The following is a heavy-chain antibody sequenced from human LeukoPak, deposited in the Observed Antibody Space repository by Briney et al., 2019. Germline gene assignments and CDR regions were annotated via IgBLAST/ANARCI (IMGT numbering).Heavy chain of an antibody. CDR3: ARVTAAAHWFDP. CDR1: GYTFTSYD. D-gene: IGHD6-13*01. J-gene: IGHJ5*02. CDR2: MNPNSGNT. V-gene: IGHV1-8*03. Sequence: ASVKVSCKASGYTFTSYDINWVRQPTGQGLEWMGWMNPNSGNTGYAQKFQGRVTITRNTSISTAYMELSSLRSEDTAVYYCARVTAAAHWFDPWGQGTLVTVSS.